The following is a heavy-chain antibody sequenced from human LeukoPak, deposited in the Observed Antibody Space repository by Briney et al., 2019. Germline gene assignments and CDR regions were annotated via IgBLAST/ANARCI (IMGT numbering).Heavy chain of an antibody. J-gene: IGHJ6*03. CDR1: GFSLSTSGVG. D-gene: IGHD6-13*01. CDR3: AHITGYSSSWTYYYYYMDV. CDR2: ICWDDDK. V-gene: IGHV2-5*02. Sequence: SGPTLVKPTQTLTLTCTFSGFSLSTSGVGVGWIRQPPGKALEWLALICWDDDKRYSPSLKSRLTITKDTSKNQVVLTMTNMDPVDTATYYRAHITGYSSSWTYYYYYMDVWGKGTTVTVSS.